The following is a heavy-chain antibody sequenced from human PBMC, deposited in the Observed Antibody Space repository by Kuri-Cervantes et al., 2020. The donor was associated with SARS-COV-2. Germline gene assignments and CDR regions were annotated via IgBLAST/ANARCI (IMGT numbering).Heavy chain of an antibody. D-gene: IGHD2-2*02. J-gene: IGHJ5*02. CDR1: GGTFSSYA. V-gene: IGHV1-69*10. Sequence: SVKVSCKASGGTFSSYAISWVRQAPGQGLEWMGGIIPIFGIANYAQKFQGRVTITADKSTSTAYMELSSLRSEDTAVYYCGMGGVPAAIGNWFDPWGQGTLVTVSS. CDR3: GMGGVPAAIGNWFDP. CDR2: IIPIFGIA.